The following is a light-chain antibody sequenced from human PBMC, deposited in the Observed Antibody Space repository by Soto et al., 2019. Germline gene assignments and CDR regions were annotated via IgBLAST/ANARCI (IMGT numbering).Light chain of an antibody. CDR1: QSVSFRY. J-gene: IGKJ5*01. CDR3: QESGSLPIT. CDR2: DAS. Sequence: EVVLTQSPGTLSLSPGERATLSCRASQSVSFRYLAWYQQRPGQAPRLLIYDASTRANGIPDRFSGSGSGTDFTLTISRVEPEEFAVYYGQESGSLPITFVQETRLYIK. V-gene: IGKV3-20*01.